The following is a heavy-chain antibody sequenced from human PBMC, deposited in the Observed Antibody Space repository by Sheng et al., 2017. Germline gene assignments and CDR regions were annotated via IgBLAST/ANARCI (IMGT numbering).Heavy chain of an antibody. Sequence: QVQLQQWGAGLLKPSETLSLTCAVYGGSFSGYYWSWIRQPPGKGLEWIGEINHSGSTNYNPSLKSRVTISVDTSKNQFSLKLSSVTAADTAVYYCAIRKRSGYYSYWGQGTLVTVSS. CDR1: GGSFSGYY. V-gene: IGHV4-34*01. CDR3: AIRKRSGYYSY. CDR2: INHSGST. D-gene: IGHD3-22*01. J-gene: IGHJ4*02.